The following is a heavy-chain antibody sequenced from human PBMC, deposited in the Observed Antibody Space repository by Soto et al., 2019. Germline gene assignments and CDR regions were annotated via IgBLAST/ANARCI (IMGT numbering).Heavy chain of an antibody. CDR1: GGSIGHYF. D-gene: IGHD1-26*01. J-gene: IGHJ4*02. V-gene: IGHV4-59*01. Sequence: QVQLQESGPGLVKPSETLSLTCTVSGGSIGHYFWSWIRQPPGGGLEWIGQVYHTGTTNYNPSLRHGVTLSVYTSNDHLSRSVESVTAVDPAVYYCTTGSHCVPGVGPAPCSFDYWGQGALAIVSS. CDR2: VYHTGTT. CDR3: TTGSHCVPGVGPAPCSFDY.